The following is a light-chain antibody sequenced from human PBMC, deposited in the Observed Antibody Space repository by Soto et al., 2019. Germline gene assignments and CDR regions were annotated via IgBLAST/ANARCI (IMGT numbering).Light chain of an antibody. CDR1: QTITTS. J-gene: IGKJ1*01. Sequence: DIPMTQSPSTLSASVGDGVTITCRASQTITTSLAWYQQKPGKAPKLLIYKASSLESGVPSRFSGSGSGTRFTLNISSLEPDDFCTYYCQKDDRYFVRTVGQGTKVEI. CDR2: KAS. V-gene: IGKV1-5*03. CDR3: QKDDRYFVRT.